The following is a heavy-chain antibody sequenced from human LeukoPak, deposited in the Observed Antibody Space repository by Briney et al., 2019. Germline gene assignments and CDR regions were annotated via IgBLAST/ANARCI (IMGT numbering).Heavy chain of an antibody. Sequence: GGSLRLSCAASGFSFSSYGMSWVRQAPGKGLEWVSYISSSGSTIYYADSVKGRFTISRDNAKNSLYLQMNSLRAEDTAVYYCAREGGGYNNRGFDYWGQGTLVTVSS. V-gene: IGHV3-48*01. D-gene: IGHD5-24*01. CDR3: AREGGGYNNRGFDY. CDR1: GFSFSSYG. J-gene: IGHJ4*02. CDR2: ISSSGSTI.